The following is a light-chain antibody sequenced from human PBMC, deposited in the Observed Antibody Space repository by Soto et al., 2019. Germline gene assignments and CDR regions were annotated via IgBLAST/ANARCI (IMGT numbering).Light chain of an antibody. Sequence: QSVLTQPPSASGTPGQRVTISCSGSSSNIGSNYLDWYQQLPGTTPKLLINRNNPRPSGVPDRFSGSKSGTSASLAISGLRSEDEADYYCAALHASLSGRGFGGGTKLTVL. CDR2: RNN. J-gene: IGLJ3*02. CDR1: SSNIGSNY. V-gene: IGLV1-47*01. CDR3: AALHASLSGRG.